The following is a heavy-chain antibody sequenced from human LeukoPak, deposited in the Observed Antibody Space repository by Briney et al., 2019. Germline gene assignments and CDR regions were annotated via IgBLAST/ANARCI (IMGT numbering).Heavy chain of an antibody. CDR2: IYTSENT. J-gene: IGHJ3*02. CDR3: ASGENAFNI. CDR1: GGSISSYK. D-gene: IGHD4-17*01. V-gene: IGHV4-4*07. Sequence: SETLSLTCTVSGGSISSYKRSWIRQPARKGRDWIGRIYTSENTNYNPSLKSRVTMSVNTSRNQFSLKVTSVTAADTAVYYCASGENAFNIWGQGTMVTVSS.